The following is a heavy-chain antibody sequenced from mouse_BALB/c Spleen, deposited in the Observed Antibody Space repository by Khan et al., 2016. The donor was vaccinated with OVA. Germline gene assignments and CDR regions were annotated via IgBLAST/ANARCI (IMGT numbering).Heavy chain of an antibody. CDR1: GYSITSDYA. V-gene: IGHV3-2*02. Sequence: EVQLVESGPGLVKPSQSLSLTCTVTGYSITSDYAWNWIRQFPGNTLEWMGYLSYSGNTKYTPSLKSRISITRDTSKNQFFLQLNSVTFEDTATYYCARVYGGDFDYWGQGTALTVSS. CDR2: LSYSGNT. D-gene: IGHD1-1*01. J-gene: IGHJ2*01. CDR3: ARVYGGDFDY.